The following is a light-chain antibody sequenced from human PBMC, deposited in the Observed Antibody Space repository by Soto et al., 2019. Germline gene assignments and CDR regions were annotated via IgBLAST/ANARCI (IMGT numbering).Light chain of an antibody. J-gene: IGKJ3*01. V-gene: IGKV1-12*01. CDR2: ATS. CDR1: QGVGGW. Sequence: VPVNKAPVTVLESQAAPSISTGRASQGVGGWLAWYQQKPGKVPKLLIYATSSLHSGVPSRFSGSGSGTDFTLSISSLQPEDFATYYCQQYHIRPLPFGPGTKVDIK. CDR3: QQYHIRPLP.